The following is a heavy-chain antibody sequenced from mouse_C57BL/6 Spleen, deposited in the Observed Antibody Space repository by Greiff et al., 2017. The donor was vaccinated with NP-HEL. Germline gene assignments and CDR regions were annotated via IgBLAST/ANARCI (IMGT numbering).Heavy chain of an antibody. J-gene: IGHJ4*01. CDR2: ISGGGANT. CDR1: GFTFSSYT. V-gene: IGHV5-9*01. Sequence: EVKLVESGGGLVKPGGSLKLSCAASGFTFSSYTMSWVRQTPEKRLEWVATISGGGANTYYPDSVKGRFTISRDNATNTLYLQMSSLRSEDTALYYCARRGDYAMDYWGQGTSVTVSS. CDR3: ARRGDYAMDY.